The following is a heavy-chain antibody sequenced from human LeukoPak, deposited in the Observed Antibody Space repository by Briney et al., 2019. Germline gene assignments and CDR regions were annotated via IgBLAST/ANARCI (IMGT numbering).Heavy chain of an antibody. D-gene: IGHD4-17*01. J-gene: IGHJ2*01. CDR2: ISYDGSNK. CDR3: AKHDYGDYWYFDL. CDR1: GFTFSTYA. V-gene: IGHV3-30*18. Sequence: PGGSLRLSCAASGFTFSTYAMNWVRQAPGKGLEWVTSISYDGSNKYYADSVKGRFTISRDNSKNTLYLQMNSLRAEDTAVFYCAKHDYGDYWYFDLWGRGTRVTVSS.